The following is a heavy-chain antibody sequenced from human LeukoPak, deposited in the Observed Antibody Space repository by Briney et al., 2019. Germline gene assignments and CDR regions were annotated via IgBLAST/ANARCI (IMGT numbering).Heavy chain of an antibody. V-gene: IGHV5-51*01. Sequence: GASLKISCEGSGYSFTSYWIGWVRQLPGKGLEWMGIIYPGDSVTRYSPSFQGQVTISADKSISTAYLQWSSLKASDTAMYYCARRRGIAAAENYFDYWGQGTLVTVPS. CDR2: IYPGDSVT. CDR1: GYSFTSYW. CDR3: ARRRGIAAAENYFDY. D-gene: IGHD6-13*01. J-gene: IGHJ4*02.